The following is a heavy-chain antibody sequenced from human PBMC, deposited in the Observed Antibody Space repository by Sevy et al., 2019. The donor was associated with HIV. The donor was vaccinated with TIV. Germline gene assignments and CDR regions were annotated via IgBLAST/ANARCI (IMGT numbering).Heavy chain of an antibody. D-gene: IGHD3-22*01. CDR1: GFTFSSYA. V-gene: IGHV3-23*01. CDR2: ISGSGGST. CDR3: ARSNYYDSSGYKYYSDY. Sequence: GGSLRLSCAASGFTFSSYAMSWVRQAPGKGLEWVSAISGSGGSTYYADSVKGRFTISRDNSKNTLYLQMNSLRAEDTAVYYCARSNYYDSSGYKYYSDYWGQGTLVTVSS. J-gene: IGHJ4*02.